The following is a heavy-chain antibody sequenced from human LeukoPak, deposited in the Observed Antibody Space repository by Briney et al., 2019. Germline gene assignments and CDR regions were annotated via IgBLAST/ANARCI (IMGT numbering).Heavy chain of an antibody. Sequence: SVKVSCKASGGTFSSYAISWVRQAPGQGLEWMGGIIPIFGTANYAQKFQGRVTITADESTSTAYMELSSLRSEDTAVYYCAREWLSYSSDLNWFDPWGQGTLVTVSS. CDR1: GGTFSSYA. J-gene: IGHJ5*02. V-gene: IGHV1-69*13. D-gene: IGHD6-25*01. CDR2: IIPIFGTA. CDR3: AREWLSYSSDLNWFDP.